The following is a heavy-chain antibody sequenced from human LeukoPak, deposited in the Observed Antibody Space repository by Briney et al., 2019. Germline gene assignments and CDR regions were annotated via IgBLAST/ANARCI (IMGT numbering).Heavy chain of an antibody. Sequence: GGSLRLSCAASGFTFSSYEMNWVRQAPGKGLEWVSYISSSGRTIYYADSVKGRFTISRDNAKDSLYLQMSSLRVEDTAVYYCVRDFDYWGQGTLVTVSS. CDR1: GFTFSSYE. CDR3: VRDFDY. V-gene: IGHV3-48*03. J-gene: IGHJ4*02. CDR2: ISSSGRTI.